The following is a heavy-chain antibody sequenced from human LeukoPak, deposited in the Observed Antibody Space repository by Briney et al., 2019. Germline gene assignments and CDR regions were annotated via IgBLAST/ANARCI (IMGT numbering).Heavy chain of an antibody. CDR2: IYTSGST. V-gene: IGHV4-61*02. J-gene: IGHJ4*02. CDR1: GGSISSGSYY. CDR3: ARVRYNWNRDFDY. Sequence: SETLSLTCTVSGGSISSGSYYWRWLRQPAGKGLEWIGRIYTSGSTNYNPSLKSRVTISVDTSKNQFSLKLSSVAAADTAVYYCARVRYNWNRDFDYWGQGTLVTVSS. D-gene: IGHD1-20*01.